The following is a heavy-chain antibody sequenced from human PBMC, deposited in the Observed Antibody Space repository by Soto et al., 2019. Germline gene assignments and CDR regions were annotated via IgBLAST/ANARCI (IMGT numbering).Heavy chain of an antibody. CDR3: ARVSLFGGYYYYGMDV. V-gene: IGHV4-59*01. D-gene: IGHD3-3*01. CDR2: ISYRGST. J-gene: IGHJ6*02. Sequence: QVQLQESGPGLGKPSETLSLTCTVSGGSISSYYWSWIRQPPGKGLEWIGYISYRGSTNYNPSLKSRVTVTVDTSKNNVSLNWSSVTAADTALYYCARVSLFGGYYYYGMDVWGQGTTVTVSS. CDR1: GGSISSYY.